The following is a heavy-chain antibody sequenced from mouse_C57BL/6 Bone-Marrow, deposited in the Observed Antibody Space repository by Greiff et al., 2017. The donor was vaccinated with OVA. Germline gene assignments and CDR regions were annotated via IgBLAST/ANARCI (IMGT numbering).Heavy chain of an antibody. CDR2: IRNKANGYTT. Sequence: EVMLVESGGGLVQPGGSLSLSCAASGFTFTDYYMSWVRQPPGKALEWLGFIRNKANGYTTEYSASVKGRFTISRDNSQSILYLQMNALGAEDSATYYCARYQVSGSNYVGYAMDYWGQGTSVTVSS. CDR1: GFTFTDYY. D-gene: IGHD2-5*01. V-gene: IGHV7-3*01. CDR3: ARYQVSGSNYVGYAMDY. J-gene: IGHJ4*01.